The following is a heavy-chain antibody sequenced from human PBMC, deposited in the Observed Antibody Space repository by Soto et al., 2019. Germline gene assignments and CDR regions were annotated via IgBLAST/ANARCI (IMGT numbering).Heavy chain of an antibody. J-gene: IGHJ4*02. D-gene: IGHD3-10*01. CDR2: INPNGGIT. V-gene: IGHV1-46*01. CDR3: ARGSTDSYPGSRIFDF. CDR1: GYTFTHYY. Sequence: ASVKVSCKASGYTFTHYYIHWVRQAPGQGLEWMGIINPNGGITTYAQKFRAGFTMTRDTSTSTVYLELSSLRSEDSAMYYCARGSTDSYPGSRIFDFWGRGTLVTISS.